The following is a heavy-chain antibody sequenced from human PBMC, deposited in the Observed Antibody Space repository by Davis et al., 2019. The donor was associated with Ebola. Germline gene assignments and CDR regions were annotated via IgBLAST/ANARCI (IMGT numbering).Heavy chain of an antibody. V-gene: IGHV4-38-2*02. Sequence: MPGGSLRLSCTVSGYSISSGYYWGWIRQPPGKGLEWIGSIYHSGSTYYNPSLKSRVTISVDTSKNQFSLKLSSVTAADTAVYYCARLDSSGYYGLVYWGQGTLVTVSS. CDR2: IYHSGST. CDR3: ARLDSSGYYGLVY. J-gene: IGHJ4*02. CDR1: GYSISSGYY. D-gene: IGHD3-22*01.